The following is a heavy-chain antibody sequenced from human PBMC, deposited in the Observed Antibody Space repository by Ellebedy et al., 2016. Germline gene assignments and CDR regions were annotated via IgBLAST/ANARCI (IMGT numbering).Heavy chain of an antibody. V-gene: IGHV3-48*04. Sequence: GESLKISCAASGFTFSSYSMNWVRQAPGKGLEWVSYISSSSSTIYYADSVKGRFTISRDNAKNTLYLQMNSLRAEDTAVYYCARGDSYYDSSGYSTIVAFDIWGQGTMVTVSS. CDR2: ISSSSSTI. J-gene: IGHJ3*02. CDR3: ARGDSYYDSSGYSTIVAFDI. CDR1: GFTFSSYS. D-gene: IGHD3-22*01.